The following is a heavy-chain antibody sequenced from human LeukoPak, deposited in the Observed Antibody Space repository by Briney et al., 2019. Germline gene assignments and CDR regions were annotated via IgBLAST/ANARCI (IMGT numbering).Heavy chain of an antibody. D-gene: IGHD6-19*01. CDR2: IWYDGSNK. Sequence: GRSLRLSCAASGFTFSSYGMHWVRQAPGKGLEWVAVIWYDGSNKYYADSVKGRFTISRDNSKNTLYLQMNSLRAEDTAVYYCARDGREQWRVPKDAFDIWGQGTMVTVSS. CDR1: GFTFSSYG. CDR3: ARDGREQWRVPKDAFDI. V-gene: IGHV3-33*01. J-gene: IGHJ3*02.